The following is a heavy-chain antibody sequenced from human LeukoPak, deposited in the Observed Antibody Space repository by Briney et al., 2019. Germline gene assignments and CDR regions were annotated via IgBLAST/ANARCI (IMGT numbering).Heavy chain of an antibody. V-gene: IGHV4-39*07. CDR3: ARVEWFGELSGEYFHH. Sequence: SETLSLTCTVSDGSISSSSNYWGWIRQPPGKGLEWVGSIYYSGNTYYNPSLKSRVTISVDTSKNQFSLKLNFVTAADTAVYYCARVEWFGELSGEYFHHWGQGTLVTVSS. CDR2: IYYSGNT. CDR1: DGSISSSSNY. J-gene: IGHJ1*01. D-gene: IGHD3-10*01.